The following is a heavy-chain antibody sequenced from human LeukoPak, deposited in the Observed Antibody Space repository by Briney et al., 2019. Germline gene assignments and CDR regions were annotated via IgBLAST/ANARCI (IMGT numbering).Heavy chain of an antibody. J-gene: IGHJ6*04. V-gene: IGHV3-30*03. Sequence: GGSLRLSCAGTGFPFRTYGMHWVRQAPGKGLECVAIISPDGSNEYYVDSVKGRFTISRDNSRNTVFLQMNNLRAEDTAIYYCASARGYNYVNRMDVWGKGTTVTVSP. D-gene: IGHD5-18*01. CDR3: ASARGYNYVNRMDV. CDR1: GFPFRTYG. CDR2: ISPDGSNE.